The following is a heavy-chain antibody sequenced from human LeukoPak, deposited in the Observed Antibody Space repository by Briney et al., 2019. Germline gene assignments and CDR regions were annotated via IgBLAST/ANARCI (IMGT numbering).Heavy chain of an antibody. CDR3: ARVGYYDFSFDS. V-gene: IGHV4-30-4*01. CDR2: IYYSGST. Sequence: PSETLSLTCTVSGDSISSGHYYWSWLRQSPGKGLEWIGYIYYSGSTYYNPSLKSRVTISVGTSRKQFSLKLNSVTAADTAVYYCARVGYYDFSFDSWGQGTLVTVSS. J-gene: IGHJ4*02. D-gene: IGHD3-3*01. CDR1: GDSISSGHYY.